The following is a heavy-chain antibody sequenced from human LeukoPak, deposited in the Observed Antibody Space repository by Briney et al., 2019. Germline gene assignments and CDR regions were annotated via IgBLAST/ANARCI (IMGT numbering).Heavy chain of an antibody. CDR2: ISVYNGHT. D-gene: IGHD3-9*01. CDR3: AREGLRYFAWSDFDY. CDR1: GYTFSNYG. J-gene: IGHJ4*02. Sequence: ASVKVSCKASGYTFSNYGIIWVRQAPGQGLEWMGWISVYNGHTNYAQKLQGRVTMTTDTSTSTAYMELRSLRSDDTAVYYCAREGLRYFAWSDFDYWGQGTLVTVSS. V-gene: IGHV1-18*01.